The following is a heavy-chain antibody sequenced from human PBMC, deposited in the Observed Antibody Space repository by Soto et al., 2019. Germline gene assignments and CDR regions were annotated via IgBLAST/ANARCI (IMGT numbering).Heavy chain of an antibody. D-gene: IGHD2-15*01. CDR3: ARTKCSGGSCYSWSLDY. J-gene: IGHJ4*02. V-gene: IGHV4-31*03. Sequence: SETLSLTCTVSGGSITTGGYYWSWIRQLPGKGLEWIGHRYYSESTYYNPSLKSRVSISLDTSKNQFSLKVSFVTAADTAMYYCARTKCSGGSCYSWSLDYWGQGTPVTVSS. CDR2: RYYSEST. CDR1: GGSITTGGYY.